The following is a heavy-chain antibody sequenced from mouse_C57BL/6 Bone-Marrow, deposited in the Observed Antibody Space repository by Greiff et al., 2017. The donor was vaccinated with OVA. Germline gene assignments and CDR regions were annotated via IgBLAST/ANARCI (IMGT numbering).Heavy chain of an antibody. CDR2: ISSGSSTI. D-gene: IGHD1-1*01. CDR1: GFTFSDYG. Sequence: EVHLVESGGGLVKPGGSLKLSCAASGFTFSDYGMHWVRQAPEKGLEWVAYISSGSSTIYYADTVKGRFTITRDNAKNTLFLQLTSLRSEDTAMYYCGRNSPVVATGYVDVWGTGTTVTVSS. CDR3: GRNSPVVATGYVDV. J-gene: IGHJ1*03. V-gene: IGHV5-17*01.